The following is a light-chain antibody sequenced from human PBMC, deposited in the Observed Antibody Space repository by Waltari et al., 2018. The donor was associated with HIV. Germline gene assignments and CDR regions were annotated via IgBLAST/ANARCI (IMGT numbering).Light chain of an antibody. CDR2: SNS. CDR1: RSNIGRNT. J-gene: IGLJ2*01. V-gene: IGLV1-44*01. CDR3: AAWDDSLTGSHVI. Sequence: QSVLSQPPSASGTPGQRVTISCSGSRSNIGRNTVHWYQQLPGTAPKLLIYSNSQRPAGVPDRFSGSKSGTSASLAIRGLQSEDEAEYYCAAWDDSLTGSHVIFGGGTKLTVL.